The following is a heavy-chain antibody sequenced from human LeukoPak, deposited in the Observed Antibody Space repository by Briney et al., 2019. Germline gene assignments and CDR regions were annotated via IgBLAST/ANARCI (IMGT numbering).Heavy chain of an antibody. J-gene: IGHJ4*02. V-gene: IGHV3-7*01. Sequence: GRSLRLSCVASGFTFSTYWMTWVRQAQGKGLEWVANIKHDGSERYYVDSVKGRFTISRDNAKNSVYLQMSSLRAEDTAVYYCARDSGLSGYDLLDYWGQGTLVTVSS. CDR1: GFTFSTYW. D-gene: IGHD5-12*01. CDR2: IKHDGSER. CDR3: ARDSGLSGYDLLDY.